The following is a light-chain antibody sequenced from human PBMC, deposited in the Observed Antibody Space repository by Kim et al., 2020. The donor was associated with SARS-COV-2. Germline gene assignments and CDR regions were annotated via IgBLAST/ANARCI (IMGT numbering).Light chain of an antibody. Sequence: SLSPGERATRSCSASQSINGYLAWYQQKPGQAPRLLTYSTSRRATGIPARFSGSGSETDFTLTISSLEAEDVGVYYCQQRSDWLTFGGGTKVDI. V-gene: IGKV3-11*01. J-gene: IGKJ4*01. CDR3: QQRSDWLT. CDR2: STS. CDR1: QSINGY.